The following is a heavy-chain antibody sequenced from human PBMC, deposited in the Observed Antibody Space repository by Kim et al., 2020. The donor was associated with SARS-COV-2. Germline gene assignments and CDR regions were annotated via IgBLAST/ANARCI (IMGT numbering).Heavy chain of an antibody. CDR3: ARSRSLDY. J-gene: IGHJ4*02. CDR2: GDGDT. V-gene: IGHV1-3*01. D-gene: IGHD2-2*01. Sequence: GDGDTQFSQKFQGRVTLTSDTSASAAYMELSSLGSEVTAVYYCARSRSLDYWGQGTLVTVSS.